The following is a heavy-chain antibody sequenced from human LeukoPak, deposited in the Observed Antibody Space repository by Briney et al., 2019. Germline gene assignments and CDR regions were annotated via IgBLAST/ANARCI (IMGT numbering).Heavy chain of an antibody. CDR3: ARGGPLYGLNYYGMDV. D-gene: IGHD4-17*01. Sequence: PSETLSLTCTVSGGSISSGSYYWSWIRQPAGKGLEWIGRIYTSGSTNYNPSLKSRVTISVDTSKNQFSLKLSSVTAADTAVYYCARGGPLYGLNYYGMDVWGQGTTVTVSS. CDR1: GGSISSGSYY. CDR2: IYTSGST. V-gene: IGHV4-61*02. J-gene: IGHJ6*02.